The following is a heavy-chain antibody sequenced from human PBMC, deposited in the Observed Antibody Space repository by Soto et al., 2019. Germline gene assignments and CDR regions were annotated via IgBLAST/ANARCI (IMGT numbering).Heavy chain of an antibody. J-gene: IGHJ6*04. D-gene: IGHD2-2*01. CDR1: GYTFSIYA. Sequence: EVQLLESGGGLVQPGGSLRLSCAASGYTFSIYAMSWVRLAPGKGLEWVSAISASGDKTFFADSVKGRFTISRDNSENTVFLQMNSLRPADTVVYHCARYCITSSCYEGDYYRMDVWGIGTTVSVSS. CDR2: ISASGDKT. V-gene: IGHV3-23*01. CDR3: ARYCITSSCYEGDYYRMDV.